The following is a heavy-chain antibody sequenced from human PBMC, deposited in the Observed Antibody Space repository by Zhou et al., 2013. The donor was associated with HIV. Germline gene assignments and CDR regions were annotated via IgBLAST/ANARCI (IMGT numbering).Heavy chain of an antibody. Sequence: QVQLVQSGAEVKKPGASVKVSCKASGYTFTGYYMQWLRQAPGQGLEWMGWINPSTGGTNYAQKFQGRVTMTRDTSLSTAYMELSRLRSDDTAVYYCARGYGGSHLDYWGQGTLVTVSS. CDR2: INPSTGGT. D-gene: IGHD1-26*01. CDR1: GYTFTGYY. V-gene: IGHV1-2*02. J-gene: IGHJ4*02. CDR3: ARGYGGSHLDY.